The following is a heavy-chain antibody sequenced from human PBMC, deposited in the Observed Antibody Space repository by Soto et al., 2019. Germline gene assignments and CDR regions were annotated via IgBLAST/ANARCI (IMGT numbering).Heavy chain of an antibody. J-gene: IGHJ4*02. CDR1: DFNFSSYA. CDR2: ISFDGNII. D-gene: IGHD3-9*01. V-gene: IGHV3-30-3*01. Sequence: GGSLRLSCSASDFNFSSYAMHWIRQAPGKGLEWLAVISFDGNIIQYADSVKGRFTISRDNSKNTLYLQMNSLRGDDTAVYYCARTFDTITYYFDYWGQGTLVTVSS. CDR3: ARTFDTITYYFDY.